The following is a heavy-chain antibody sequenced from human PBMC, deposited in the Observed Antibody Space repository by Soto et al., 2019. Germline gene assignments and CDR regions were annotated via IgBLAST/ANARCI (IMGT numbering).Heavy chain of an antibody. CDR3: AKPAGGSSWATDYYYYGMDV. J-gene: IGHJ6*02. Sequence: GGSLRLSCAASGFTFSSYALTWVRQAPGKGLEWVSGISGSGGSTYYADFVKGRFTISRDNSKNTLYLQMNSLRAEDTAVYYCAKPAGGSSWATDYYYYGMDVWGQGTTVTVSS. CDR2: ISGSGGST. CDR1: GFTFSSYA. D-gene: IGHD6-13*01. V-gene: IGHV3-23*01.